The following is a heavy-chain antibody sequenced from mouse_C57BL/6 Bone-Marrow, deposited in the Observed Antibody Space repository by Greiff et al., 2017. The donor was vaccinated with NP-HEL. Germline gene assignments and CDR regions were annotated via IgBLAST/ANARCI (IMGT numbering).Heavy chain of an antibody. CDR2: INPNNGGT. D-gene: IGHD1-1*01. CDR1: GYTFTDYN. CDR3: ARPVYYGSSPWYFDV. V-gene: IGHV1-18*01. Sequence: EVQLQQSGPELVKPGASVKIPCKASGYTFTDYNMDWVKQSHGKSLEWIGDINPNNGGTIYNQKFKGKATLTVDKSSSTAYMELRSLTSEDTAVYYCARPVYYGSSPWYFDVWGTGTTVTVSS. J-gene: IGHJ1*03.